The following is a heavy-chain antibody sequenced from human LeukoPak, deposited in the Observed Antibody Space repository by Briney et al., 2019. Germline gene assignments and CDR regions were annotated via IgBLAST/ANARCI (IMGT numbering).Heavy chain of an antibody. CDR3: ARTGGGTAHVRFDP. CDR1: GGSISSHY. Sequence: PSETLSLTCTVSGGSISSHYWSWIRQPPGKGLEWIGYIYYSGSTNYNPSLKSRVTISIDTSKNQFSLKLSSVTAADTAVYYCARTGGGTAHVRFDPWGQGTLVTVSS. V-gene: IGHV4-59*11. J-gene: IGHJ5*02. D-gene: IGHD1-14*01. CDR2: IYYSGST.